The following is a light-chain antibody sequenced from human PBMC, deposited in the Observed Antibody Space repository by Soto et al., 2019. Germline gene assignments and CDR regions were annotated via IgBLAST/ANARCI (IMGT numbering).Light chain of an antibody. J-gene: IGKJ1*01. Sequence: DVQMTQSPSTLSASVGDRVTITCRASQGISNRLAWYQQKPGKAPKLLIYQASSLKSGVPSRFGGSGSGTEFTLTITSLQHDDFATYYCQQYNSHWTFGQGTKVEIK. V-gene: IGKV1-5*03. CDR2: QAS. CDR3: QQYNSHWT. CDR1: QGISNR.